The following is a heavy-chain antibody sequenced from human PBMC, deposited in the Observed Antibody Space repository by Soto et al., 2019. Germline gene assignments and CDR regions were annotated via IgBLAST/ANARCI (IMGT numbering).Heavy chain of an antibody. CDR1: GYTFTSYG. CDR3: ASADYDILTGYQGSFDY. D-gene: IGHD3-9*01. V-gene: IGHV1-18*01. CDR2: ISAYNGNT. Sequence: ASVKVSFKASGYTFTSYGISWVRQAPGQGLEWMGWISAYNGNTNYAQKLQGRVTMTTDTSTSTAYMELRSLRSDDTAVYYCASADYDILTGYQGSFDYWGQGTLVTVSS. J-gene: IGHJ4*02.